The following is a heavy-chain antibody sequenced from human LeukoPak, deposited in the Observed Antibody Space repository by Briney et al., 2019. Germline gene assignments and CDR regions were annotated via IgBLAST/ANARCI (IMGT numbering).Heavy chain of an antibody. CDR3: ARGQYCSTTTCYSARRYFDF. Sequence: SETLSLTCAVSGGAFSNYFWTWMRQPPGKGLEWIAEINDSGSTNSNSSLRSRVAISLDASKNQFSLRLTSVTAADTAVYYCARGQYCSTTTCYSARRYFDFWGQGTLVTVSS. V-gene: IGHV4-34*01. CDR1: GGAFSNYF. D-gene: IGHD2-2*01. CDR2: INDSGST. J-gene: IGHJ4*02.